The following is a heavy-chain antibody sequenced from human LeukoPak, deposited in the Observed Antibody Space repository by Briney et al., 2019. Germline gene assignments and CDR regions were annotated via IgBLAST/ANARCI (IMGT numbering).Heavy chain of an antibody. CDR2: INHSGST. V-gene: IGHV4-34*01. Sequence: SETLSLTCAVYGGSFSGYYWSWIRQPPGKGLEWIGEINHSGSTNYNPSLKSRVTISVDTSKNQLSLKLSSVTAADTAVYYCARGRGYQLLPPYYYYGMDVWGQGTTVTVSS. D-gene: IGHD2-2*01. CDR1: GGSFSGYY. J-gene: IGHJ6*02. CDR3: ARGRGYQLLPPYYYYGMDV.